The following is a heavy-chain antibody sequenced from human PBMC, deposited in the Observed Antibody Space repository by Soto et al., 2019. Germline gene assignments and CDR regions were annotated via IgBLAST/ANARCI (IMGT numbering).Heavy chain of an antibody. CDR1: GGSISSGDYY. D-gene: IGHD6-19*01. CDR3: ARGFTIGWYTYYFDL. Sequence: PSETQSLTCAVSGGSISSGDYYWSWIRQPPGKGLEWIGYIYYSGSTYYNPSLKSRVTISVDTSKNQFSLKLSSVTAADTAVYYCARGFTIGWYTYYFDLWGQGPLVTVSS. CDR2: IYYSGST. V-gene: IGHV4-30-4*01. J-gene: IGHJ4*02.